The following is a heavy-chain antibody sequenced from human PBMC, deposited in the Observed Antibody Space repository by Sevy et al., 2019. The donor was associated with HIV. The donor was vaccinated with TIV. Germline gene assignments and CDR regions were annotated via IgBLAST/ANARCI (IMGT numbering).Heavy chain of an antibody. CDR2: INESGIT. V-gene: IGHV4-34*01. Sequence: SETLSLTCAVHDGSFSGYYWNWIRQLPGKRLEWIGEINESGITHYNPSLKSRVTISVDTSKKQFSLKLNSVTAADTAVYFCARSPPVVVVPGAPSWFDPWGQGTLVTVSS. CDR3: ARSPPVVVVPGAPSWFDP. CDR1: DGSFSGYY. J-gene: IGHJ5*02. D-gene: IGHD2-2*01.